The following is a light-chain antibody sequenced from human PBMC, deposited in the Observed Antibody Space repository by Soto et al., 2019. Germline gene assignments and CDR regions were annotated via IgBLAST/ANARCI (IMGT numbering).Light chain of an antibody. V-gene: IGKV1-5*03. CDR3: QQYNSYWT. Sequence: DIQLTQSPYTLSASVGDRVTLTCQASQNINTWLAWYQQKPGKAPNLLIYKASTLESGVPSRSNGSGSGTEFTLTISSLQPADFATYYCQQYNSYWTFGPGTKVDI. CDR2: KAS. J-gene: IGKJ1*01. CDR1: QNINTW.